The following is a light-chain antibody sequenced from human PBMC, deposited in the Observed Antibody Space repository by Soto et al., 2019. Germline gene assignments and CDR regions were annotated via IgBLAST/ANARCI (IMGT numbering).Light chain of an antibody. CDR1: QSVNTN. CDR2: DAS. V-gene: IGKV3-15*01. CDR3: QQYKNWPRT. Sequence: ETLMTQSPATLSVSPGERATLSCRASQSVNTNLAWYQHKPGQAPRLLIYDASTRATGIPARFSGSGSGTDFTLTISSLQSEDFAVYYCQQYKNWPRTFGQGTRVDIK. J-gene: IGKJ1*01.